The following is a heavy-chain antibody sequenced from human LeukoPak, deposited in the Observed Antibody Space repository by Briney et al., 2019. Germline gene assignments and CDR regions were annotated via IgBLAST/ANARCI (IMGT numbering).Heavy chain of an antibody. CDR2: ISYDGSNK. CDR1: GFTFSSYG. CDR3: ARDEHQYFHASSGRFDY. V-gene: IGHV3-30*03. J-gene: IGHJ4*02. D-gene: IGHD6-19*01. Sequence: GGSLRLSCAASGFTFSSYGMHWVRQAPGKGLEWVAVISYDGSNKYYADSVKGRFSISRDNAKSSLYLQMNSLRAEDTAVYFCARDEHQYFHASSGRFDYWGQGILVTVSA.